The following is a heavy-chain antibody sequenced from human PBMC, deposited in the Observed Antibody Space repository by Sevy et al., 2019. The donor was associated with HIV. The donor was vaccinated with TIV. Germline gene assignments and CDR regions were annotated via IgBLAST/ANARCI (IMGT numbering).Heavy chain of an antibody. D-gene: IGHD1-26*01. V-gene: IGHV3-48*03. CDR1: GFTFSNYE. Sequence: GGSLRLSCVASGFTFSNYEMNWVRQAPGKGLEWVSYISSSGSSIYYADSVKGRFSISRDNAKNSLFLQVNSLRAEDTAVYYCARDLGSPDAFDIWGQGTNVTVSS. CDR2: ISSSGSSI. J-gene: IGHJ3*02. CDR3: ARDLGSPDAFDI.